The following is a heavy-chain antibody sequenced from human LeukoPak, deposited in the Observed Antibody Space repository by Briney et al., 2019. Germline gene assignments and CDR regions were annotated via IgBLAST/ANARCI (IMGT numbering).Heavy chain of an antibody. CDR1: GFTFSSYA. D-gene: IGHD2-2*01. CDR2: ISGSGGST. V-gene: IGHV3-23*01. CDR3: ARGVVGYYYYMDV. J-gene: IGHJ6*03. Sequence: GGSLRLSCAASGFTFSSYAMRWVRQAPGKGLEWVSAISGSGGSTYYADSVKGRFTISRDNSKNTLYLQMNSLRAEDTAVYYCARGVVGYYYYMDVWGKGTTVTVSS.